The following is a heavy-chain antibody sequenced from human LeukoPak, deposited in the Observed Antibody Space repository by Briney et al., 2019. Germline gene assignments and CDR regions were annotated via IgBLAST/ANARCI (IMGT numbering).Heavy chain of an antibody. CDR3: ARDNGSGYYYDY. Sequence: SETPSLTCTVSGGSISRYYWSWIRQPPGKGLEWIGYIYYSGSTNYNPSLKSRVTMSVDTSKNQFSLKLSSVTAADTAVYYCARDNGSGYYYDYWGQGTLVTVSS. D-gene: IGHD3-22*01. J-gene: IGHJ4*02. CDR1: GGSISRYY. CDR2: IYYSGST. V-gene: IGHV4-59*01.